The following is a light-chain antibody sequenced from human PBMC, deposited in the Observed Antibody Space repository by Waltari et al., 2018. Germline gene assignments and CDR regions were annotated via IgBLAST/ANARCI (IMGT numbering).Light chain of an antibody. CDR2: KAS. CDR1: ESISNW. CDR3: QQYDSFWT. Sequence: EIQMTQSPPTLSASVGGRVTIPCRASESISNWLAWYQQKPGKAPKVLIHKASSLESGVPSRFSGSGSATEFTLTISNLQPDDFATYYCQQYDSFWTFGQGTKVEIK. V-gene: IGKV1-5*03. J-gene: IGKJ1*01.